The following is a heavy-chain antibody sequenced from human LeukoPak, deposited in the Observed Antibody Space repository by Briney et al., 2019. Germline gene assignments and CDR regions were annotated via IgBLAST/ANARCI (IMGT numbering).Heavy chain of an antibody. Sequence: GGSLRLSCAASGFTFSSYGMHWVRQAPGKGLEWVAVISYDGSNKYYADSVKGRFTISRDNSKNTLYLQMNSLRAEDTAVYYCAKDRFRSGGYFDYWGQGTLVTVSS. CDR2: ISYDGSNK. V-gene: IGHV3-30*18. CDR3: AKDRFRSGGYFDY. D-gene: IGHD3-10*01. J-gene: IGHJ4*02. CDR1: GFTFSSYG.